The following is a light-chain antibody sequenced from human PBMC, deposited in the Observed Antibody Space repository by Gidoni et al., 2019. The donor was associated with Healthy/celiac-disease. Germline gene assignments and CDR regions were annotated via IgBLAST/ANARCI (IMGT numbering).Light chain of an antibody. CDR1: NLGDKY. J-gene: IGLJ3*02. Sequence: SYELSQPPSVSVSPGQTASITCSGDNLGDKYVCLYQQKSGQSPVLVIYQDRKRPSGIPERFYGSNSGNTATLTISGTQAMDEADYYCQAWDSSTVVFGGGTKLTVL. V-gene: IGLV3-1*01. CDR2: QDR. CDR3: QAWDSSTVV.